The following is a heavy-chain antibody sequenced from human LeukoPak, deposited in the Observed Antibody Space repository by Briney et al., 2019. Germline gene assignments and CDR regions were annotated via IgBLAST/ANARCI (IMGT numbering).Heavy chain of an antibody. CDR2: IYYSGST. CDR1: DGSISPYY. CDR3: ARAPPEVGGPGGFDY. Sequence: SETLSLTCTVSDGSISPYYWNWIRQPPGKGLEWIAYIYYSGSTNYHPSLKSRVTISVDTSKNQFSLNLSSVTAADTAVYYCARAPPEVGGPGGFDYWGQGTLVTVSS. J-gene: IGHJ4*02. V-gene: IGHV4-59*01. D-gene: IGHD1-14*01.